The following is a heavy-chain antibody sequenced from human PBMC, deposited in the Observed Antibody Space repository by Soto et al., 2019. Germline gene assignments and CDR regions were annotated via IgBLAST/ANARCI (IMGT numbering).Heavy chain of an antibody. Sequence: ASVKVSGKASGYTFTSYYMHWVRQAPGQGLEWMGIINPSGGSTSYAQKFQGRVTMTRDTSTSTVYMELSSLRSEDTAVYYCASGSSRYDAFDIWGQGTMVTVSS. CDR2: INPSGGST. J-gene: IGHJ3*02. CDR3: ASGSSRYDAFDI. D-gene: IGHD6-13*01. V-gene: IGHV1-46*01. CDR1: GYTFTSYY.